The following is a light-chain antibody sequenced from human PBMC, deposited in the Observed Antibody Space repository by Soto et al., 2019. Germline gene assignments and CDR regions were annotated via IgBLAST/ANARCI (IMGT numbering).Light chain of an antibody. J-gene: IGLJ1*01. CDR1: SSDVGGYNY. CDR3: SSYTSSSTPYV. V-gene: IGLV2-14*01. Sequence: QSALTQPASVSGSPGQSITISCTGTSSDVGGYNYVSWYQQHPGKAPKLMIYEVSNRPSGVSNRFSGSKSGNTASLTISGLQAEYEADYYCSSYTSSSTPYVFGTGTKPTAL. CDR2: EVS.